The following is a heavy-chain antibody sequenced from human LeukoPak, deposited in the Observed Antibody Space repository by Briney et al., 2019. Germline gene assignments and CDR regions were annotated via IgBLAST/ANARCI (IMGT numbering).Heavy chain of an antibody. Sequence: ASVKVSCKASGYTFTSYDINWVRQATGQGLEWMGWMNPNSGNTGYAQKFQGRVTMTRNTSISTAYMELSSLRSEDTAVYYCARVGGYCSSTSCQGGYYYYYMDVWGKGTTVTISS. CDR2: MNPNSGNT. V-gene: IGHV1-8*02. CDR3: ARVGGYCSSTSCQGGYYYYYMDV. D-gene: IGHD2-2*01. J-gene: IGHJ6*03. CDR1: GYTFTSYD.